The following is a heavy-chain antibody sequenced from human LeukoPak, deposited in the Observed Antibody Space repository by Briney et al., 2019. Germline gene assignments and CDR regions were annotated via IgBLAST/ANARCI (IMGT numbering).Heavy chain of an antibody. CDR3: ARGTPGAFDI. V-gene: IGHV4-34*01. Sequence: TSSETLSLTCAVYGGSFSGYYWSWIRQPPGKGLEWIGEINHSGSTNYNPSLKSRVTISVDTSKNQFSLKLSSVTAADTAVYYCARGTPGAFDIWGQGTMVTVSS. D-gene: IGHD1-1*01. CDR2: INHSGST. CDR1: GGSFSGYY. J-gene: IGHJ3*02.